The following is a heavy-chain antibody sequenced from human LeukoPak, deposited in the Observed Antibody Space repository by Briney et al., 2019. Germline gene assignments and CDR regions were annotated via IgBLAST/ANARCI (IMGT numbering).Heavy chain of an antibody. D-gene: IGHD6-19*01. CDR3: AKGDKSSGWYNWFDP. V-gene: IGHV3-30*18. Sequence: GGSLRLSCAASGFTFSSYGMHWVRQAPGKGLEWVAVISYDGSNKYYADSVKGRFTISRDNSKNTLYLQMNSLRAEDTAVYYCAKGDKSSGWYNWFDPWGQGTLVTVSS. CDR2: ISYDGSNK. CDR1: GFTFSSYG. J-gene: IGHJ5*02.